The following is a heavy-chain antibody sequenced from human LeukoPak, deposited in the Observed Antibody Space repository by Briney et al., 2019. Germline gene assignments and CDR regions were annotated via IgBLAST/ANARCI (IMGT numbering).Heavy chain of an antibody. V-gene: IGHV1-2*02. J-gene: IGHJ4*02. CDR3: SREDY. CDR2: INPNRGGT. CDR1: GYTFTGYY. Sequence: ASVKVSCKASGYTFTGYYLHWVRQAPGQGLEWVGWINPNRGGTNYAQKFQGRVTMTRDTSITTVYMELSRLRSDDTAVYYCSREDYWGQGTLVTVSS.